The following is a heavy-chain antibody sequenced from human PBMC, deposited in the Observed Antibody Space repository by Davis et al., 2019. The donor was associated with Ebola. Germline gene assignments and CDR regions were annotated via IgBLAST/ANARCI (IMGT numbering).Heavy chain of an antibody. Sequence: GESLKISCAASGFTFSGHAMNWVRQAPGKGLEWVSGISPSGGSTYYADSVKGRFTISRDNSKNTLYLQMNSLRVEDTALYYCAKTYYDIFDPNDSWGQGTLVTVSS. V-gene: IGHV3-23*01. CDR1: GFTFSGHA. D-gene: IGHD3-9*01. J-gene: IGHJ4*02. CDR2: ISPSGGST. CDR3: AKTYYDIFDPNDS.